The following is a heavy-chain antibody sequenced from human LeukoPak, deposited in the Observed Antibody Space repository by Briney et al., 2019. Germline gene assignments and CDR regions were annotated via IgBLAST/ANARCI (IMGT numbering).Heavy chain of an antibody. CDR2: IYYSGST. CDR1: GGSISNSNYY. V-gene: IGHV4-39*07. J-gene: IGHJ4*02. CDR3: AREGYSGYDY. D-gene: IGHD5-12*01. Sequence: PSETLSLTCTVSGGSISNSNYYWGWIRQPPGKGLEWIGNIYYSGSTYYNPSLKSRVTISVDTSKNQFSLKLSSVTAADTAVYYCAREGYSGYDYWGQGTLVTVSS.